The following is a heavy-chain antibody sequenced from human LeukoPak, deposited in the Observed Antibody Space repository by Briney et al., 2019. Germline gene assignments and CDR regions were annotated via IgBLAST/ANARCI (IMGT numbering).Heavy chain of an antibody. CDR2: ISSNGGST. D-gene: IGHD5-18*01. Sequence: GGTLRLSCLASGFTFSAYAMFWVRQSPGKGLEYVSVISSNGGSTFYADSVKGRFTISRDNSNNTVYLQMSDLRAEDTAVYYCVKIHGYHYFDYWGQGTLVNLS. V-gene: IGHV3-64D*09. CDR1: GFTFSAYA. J-gene: IGHJ4*02. CDR3: VKIHGYHYFDY.